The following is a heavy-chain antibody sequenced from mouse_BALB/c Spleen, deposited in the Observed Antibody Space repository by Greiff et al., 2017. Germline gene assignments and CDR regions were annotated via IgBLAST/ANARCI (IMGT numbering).Heavy chain of an antibody. J-gene: IGHJ2*01. Sequence: EVKLQESGAELVRPGALVKLSCKASGFNIKDYYMHWVKQRPEQGLEWIGWIDPENGNTIYDPKFQGKASITADTSSNTAYLQLSSLTSEDTAVYYCARGETARATFDYWGQGTTLTVSS. CDR3: ARGETARATFDY. CDR1: GFNIKDYY. D-gene: IGHD3-2*01. CDR2: IDPENGNT. V-gene: IGHV14-1*02.